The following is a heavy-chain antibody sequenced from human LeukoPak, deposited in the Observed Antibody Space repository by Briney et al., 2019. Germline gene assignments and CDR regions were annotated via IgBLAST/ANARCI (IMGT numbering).Heavy chain of an antibody. J-gene: IGHJ5*02. Sequence: PGRSLRLSCAASGFSLSNYGMHWVRQAPGKGLEWVAVIWYDGGYKFYADSVKGRFIITRDNSKNTLYLQMNNLRAEDTAVYYCAREGAERQFVSNWFDPWGQGTLVTVSS. CDR2: IWYDGGYK. CDR1: GFSLSNYG. V-gene: IGHV3-33*01. D-gene: IGHD6-25*01. CDR3: AREGAERQFVSNWFDP.